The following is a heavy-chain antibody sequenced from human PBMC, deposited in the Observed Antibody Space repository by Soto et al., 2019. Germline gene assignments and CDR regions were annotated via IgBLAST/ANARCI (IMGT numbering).Heavy chain of an antibody. V-gene: IGHV3-33*01. J-gene: IGHJ6*02. CDR2: IWFDGSDA. Sequence: PGGSLRLSCAASGLAFSGYGMHWVRQAPGKGLEWVAFIWFDGSDALYSDSVKGRFTISRGNSKNTLFLQLNSLRGDDTAVYYCAREGYCSGGGCSGGMDVWGQGTTVTVSS. D-gene: IGHD2-15*01. CDR3: AREGYCSGGGCSGGMDV. CDR1: GLAFSGYG.